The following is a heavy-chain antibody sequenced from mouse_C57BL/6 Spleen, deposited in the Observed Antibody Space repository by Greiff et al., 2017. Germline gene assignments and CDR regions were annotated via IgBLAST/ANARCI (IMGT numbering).Heavy chain of an antibody. Sequence: EVMLVESGGGLVKPGGSLKLSCAASGFTFSSYAMSWVRQTPEKRLAWVATISDGGSYTYYPDNVKGRFTISRDNAKNNLYLQMSHLKSEDTAMYYCARETGTRVFAYWGQGTLVTVSA. CDR2: ISDGGSYT. V-gene: IGHV5-4*01. D-gene: IGHD4-1*01. J-gene: IGHJ3*01. CDR3: ARETGTRVFAY. CDR1: GFTFSSYA.